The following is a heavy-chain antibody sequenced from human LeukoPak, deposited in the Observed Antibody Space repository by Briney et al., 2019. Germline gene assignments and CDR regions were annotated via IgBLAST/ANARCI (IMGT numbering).Heavy chain of an antibody. D-gene: IGHD1-14*01. Sequence: GASVKVSCKASGYTFTDYYMHWVRQAPGQGLEWMGWINPKSGGTNYAQKFQGRVTMTRDTSISTAYMELSSLRSDDTAVYYCARDAGATANGIDYWGQGTLVTVSS. V-gene: IGHV1-2*02. J-gene: IGHJ4*02. CDR1: GYTFTDYY. CDR3: ARDAGATANGIDY. CDR2: INPKSGGT.